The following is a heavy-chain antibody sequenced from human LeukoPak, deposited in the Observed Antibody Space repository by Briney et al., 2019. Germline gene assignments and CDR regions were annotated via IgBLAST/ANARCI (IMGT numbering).Heavy chain of an antibody. CDR2: IYYSGST. J-gene: IGHJ6*02. V-gene: IGHV4-59*01. Sequence: SETLSLTCTVSGGSISSYYWSWIRQPPGKGLEWIGYIYYSGSTNYNPSLKSRVTISVDTSKNQFSLKLSSVTAADTAVYYCASLWRRYYYYGMDVWGQGTTVTVSS. CDR3: ASLWRRYYYYGMDV. CDR1: GGSISSYY. D-gene: IGHD3-3*01.